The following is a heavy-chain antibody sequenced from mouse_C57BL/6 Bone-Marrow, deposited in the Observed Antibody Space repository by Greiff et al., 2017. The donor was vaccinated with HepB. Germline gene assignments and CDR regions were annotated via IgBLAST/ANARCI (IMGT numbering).Heavy chain of an antibody. CDR1: GYTFTSYW. CDR2: IDPSDSYT. V-gene: IGHV1-50*01. CDR3: ARRGYGMRWYFDV. Sequence: QVQLQQPGAELVKPGASVKLSCKASGYTFTSYWMQWVKQRPGQGLEWIGEIDPSDSYTNYNQKFKGKATLTVDTSSSTAYMQLSSLTSEDSAVYYCARRGYGMRWYFDVWGTGTTVTVSS. J-gene: IGHJ1*03. D-gene: IGHD1-1*01.